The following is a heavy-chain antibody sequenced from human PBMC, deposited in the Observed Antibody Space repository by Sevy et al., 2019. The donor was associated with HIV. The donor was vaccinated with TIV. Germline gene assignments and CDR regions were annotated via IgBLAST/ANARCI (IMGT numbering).Heavy chain of an antibody. CDR2: ISWDGGST. V-gene: IGHV3-43*01. Sequence: GGSLRLSCAASGFTFDDHTMHWVRQPPGKGLEWVSLISWDGGSTYYADSVKGRFTTSRDNSKNSLFLQMNSLGAEDTALYYCAKDMASEGGGAYYFDYWGQGTLVTVSS. CDR1: GFTFDDHT. J-gene: IGHJ4*02. D-gene: IGHD3-16*01. CDR3: AKDMASEGGGAYYFDY.